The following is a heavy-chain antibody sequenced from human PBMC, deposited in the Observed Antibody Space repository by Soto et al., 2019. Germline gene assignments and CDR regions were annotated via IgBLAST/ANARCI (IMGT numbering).Heavy chain of an antibody. D-gene: IGHD2-2*01. J-gene: IGHJ6*02. CDR3: AREDRDRETGLVPAAIDGMDV. CDR1: GGTFSRYS. CDR2: IIPIFGIA. Sequence: QVQLVQSGAEVKKPGSSVKVSCKASGGTFSRYSITWVRQAPGHGLEWIGRIIPIFGIASYAQKFQGRVTITADESTSTAYMGLNSLRSDDTAVYYCAREDRDRETGLVPAAIDGMDVWGQGTTVTVSS. V-gene: IGHV1-69*08.